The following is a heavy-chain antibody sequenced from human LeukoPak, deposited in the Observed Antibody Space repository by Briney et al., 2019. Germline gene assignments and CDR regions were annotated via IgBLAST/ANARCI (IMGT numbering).Heavy chain of an antibody. J-gene: IGHJ4*02. D-gene: IGHD3-3*01. V-gene: IGHV4-59*01. CDR3: ASGYDFWSGQQFDY. CDR2: IYYSGST. Sequence: SETLSLTCTVSGGSISSYYWSWIRQPPGKGLEWIGYIYYSGSTNYNPSLKSRVTISVDTSKNQFSLQLTSVTAADTAVYYCASGYDFWSGQQFDYWGQGSLVTVSS. CDR1: GGSISSYY.